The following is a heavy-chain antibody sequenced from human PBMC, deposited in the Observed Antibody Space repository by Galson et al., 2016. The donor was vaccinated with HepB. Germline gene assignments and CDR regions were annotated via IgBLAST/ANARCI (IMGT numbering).Heavy chain of an antibody. J-gene: IGHJ4*02. CDR3: ASACSSTTCYGDFDY. CDR1: GFTFSSYG. D-gene: IGHD2-2*01. CDR2: IWYDGGKK. V-gene: IGHV3-33*01. Sequence: LRLSCAASGFTFSSYGMHWVRQAPGKGPKWVAVIWYDGGKKYYADSVKGRFAISRDNSKNTLYLQMNSLRAEDTAVYYCASACSSTTCYGDFDYWGQGTLVTVSS.